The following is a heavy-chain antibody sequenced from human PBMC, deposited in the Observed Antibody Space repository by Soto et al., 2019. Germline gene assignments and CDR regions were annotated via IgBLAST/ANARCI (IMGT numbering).Heavy chain of an antibody. D-gene: IGHD2-2*01. CDR1: GGSISSYY. CDR3: ARACSSNSCYDVFDY. Sequence: SETLSLTCTVSGGSISSYYWSWIRQPAGKGLEWIGRVYTSGSTNYNPSLKSRVTMSVDTSKNQFSLKLSSVTAADTAVYYCARACSSNSCYDVFDYWGQGTLVTVSS. V-gene: IGHV4-4*07. CDR2: VYTSGST. J-gene: IGHJ4*02.